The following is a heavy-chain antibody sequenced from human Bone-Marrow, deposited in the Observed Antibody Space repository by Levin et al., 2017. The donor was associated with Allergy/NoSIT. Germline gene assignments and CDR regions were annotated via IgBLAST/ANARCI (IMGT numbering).Heavy chain of an antibody. CDR2: ITGSGNY. V-gene: IGHV3-21*01. CDR3: ARGGGCHGESCWYADY. D-gene: IGHD2-15*01. CDR1: GFDFSYHV. J-gene: IGHJ4*02. Sequence: GESLKISCAASGFDFSYHVMNWVRQAPGTGLEWVASITGSGNYYADSVGGRFTISRDDAKSPLYLQMNSLRAEDTAVYYCARGGGCHGESCWYADYWGQGTLVTVSS.